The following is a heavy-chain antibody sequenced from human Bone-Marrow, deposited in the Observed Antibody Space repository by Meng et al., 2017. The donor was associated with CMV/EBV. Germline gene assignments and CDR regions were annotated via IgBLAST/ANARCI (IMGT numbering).Heavy chain of an antibody. CDR3: AREDFWSGYYSYYYYYYGMDV. V-gene: IGHV3-11*04. CDR2: ISSSGSTI. Sequence: GGSLRLSCAASGFTFSDYYMSWIRQAPGKGLEWVSYISSSGSTIYYADSVKGRFTISRDNAKNSLYLQMNSLRAEDTAVYYCAREDFWSGYYSYYYYYYGMDVWGQGTTVTASS. D-gene: IGHD3-3*01. CDR1: GFTFSDYY. J-gene: IGHJ6*02.